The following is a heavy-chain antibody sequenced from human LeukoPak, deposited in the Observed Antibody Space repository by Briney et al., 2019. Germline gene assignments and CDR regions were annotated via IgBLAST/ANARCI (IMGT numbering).Heavy chain of an antibody. V-gene: IGHV3-23*01. J-gene: IGHJ4*02. Sequence: GGSLRHSRAASGFTFISYAMSWVRQAPGRGREWVSAISGRGGSTYYPDSVKGRLTISRDNSKNTLYLQMNSLRAEDTAVYYCAKTVGYDFWIGIDYWGQGTLVTVSS. D-gene: IGHD3-3*01. CDR2: ISGRGGST. CDR3: AKTVGYDFWIGIDY. CDR1: GFTFISYA.